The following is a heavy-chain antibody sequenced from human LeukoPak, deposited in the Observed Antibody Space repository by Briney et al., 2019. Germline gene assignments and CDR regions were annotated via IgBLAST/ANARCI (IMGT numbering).Heavy chain of an antibody. J-gene: IGHJ4*02. D-gene: IGHD6-19*01. CDR1: GLTFNNYG. CDR3: ARAPGRVAGALDY. Sequence: PGRSPRLSCAASGLTFNNYGMHWVRQAPGKGLEWVAVISYDGSTKYYADSVKGRFTISRDNSKNTLYLQMNSLRAEDTAVYYCARAPGRVAGALDYWGQGTLVTVSS. CDR2: ISYDGSTK. V-gene: IGHV3-30*03.